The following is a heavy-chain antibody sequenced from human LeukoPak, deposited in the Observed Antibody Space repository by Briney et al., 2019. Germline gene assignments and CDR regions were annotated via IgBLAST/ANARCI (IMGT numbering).Heavy chain of an antibody. CDR3: ASLYSSSWPRSPDAFDI. J-gene: IGHJ3*02. CDR2: IIPILGIA. CDR1: GGTFSSYA. D-gene: IGHD6-13*01. V-gene: IGHV1-69*04. Sequence: SVKVSCKASGGTFSSYAISWVRQAPGQGLEWMGRIIPILGIADYAQKFQGRVTITADKSTSTAYMELSSPRSEDTAVYYCASLYSSSWPRSPDAFDIWGQGTMVTVSS.